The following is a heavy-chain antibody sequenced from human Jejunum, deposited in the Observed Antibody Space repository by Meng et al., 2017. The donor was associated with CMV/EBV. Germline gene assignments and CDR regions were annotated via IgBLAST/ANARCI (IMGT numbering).Heavy chain of an antibody. CDR1: GGSITSSTLC. Sequence: GGSITSSTLCWGWIRRPPGKGLGWLGSIHYSGVTDYSPSLTGRVTVSVDTANNQFSLRLRSVTAADTAVYYCARKYEEVTSAFDIWGQGTMVTVSS. V-gene: IGHV4-39*07. CDR2: IHYSGVT. J-gene: IGHJ3*02. CDR3: ARKYEEVTSAFDI. D-gene: IGHD2-2*01.